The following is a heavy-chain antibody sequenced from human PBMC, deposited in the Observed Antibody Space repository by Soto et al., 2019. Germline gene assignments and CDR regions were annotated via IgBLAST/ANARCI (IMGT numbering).Heavy chain of an antibody. V-gene: IGHV3-33*01. Sequence: QVQLVESGGGVVQPGRSLRLSCAASGFTFSSYGMHWVRQAPGKGLEWVAVIWYDGSNKYYADSVKGRFTISRDNSKNTLYLRMNSLRAEDTAVYYCARVHYDILTGYPLHYYYMDVWGKGTTVTVSS. CDR1: GFTFSSYG. D-gene: IGHD3-9*01. CDR2: IWYDGSNK. CDR3: ARVHYDILTGYPLHYYYMDV. J-gene: IGHJ6*03.